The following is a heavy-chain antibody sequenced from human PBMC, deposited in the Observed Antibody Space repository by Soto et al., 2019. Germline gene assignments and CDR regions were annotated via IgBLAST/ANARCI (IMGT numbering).Heavy chain of an antibody. J-gene: IGHJ4*02. CDR2: INAGNGNT. D-gene: IGHD2-15*01. CDR1: GYTFTSYA. CDR3: ARDLGYALPDY. Sequence: QVQLVQSGAEEKKPGASVKVSCKASGYTFTSYAMHWVRQTPGQRLEWMGWINAGNGNTKYSQKFQGRVTITRDTSASTAYMELSSLRSEDTAVYYCARDLGYALPDYWGQGTLVTVSS. V-gene: IGHV1-3*05.